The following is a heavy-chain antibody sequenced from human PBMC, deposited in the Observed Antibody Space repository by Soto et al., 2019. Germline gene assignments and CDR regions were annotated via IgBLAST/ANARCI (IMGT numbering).Heavy chain of an antibody. J-gene: IGHJ6*02. CDR3: ARVLSDCGYYSYYYYVMGF. CDR2: ISAYNGNT. Sequence: ASVKVSCKASGYTFTSYGISWVRQAPGQGLEWMGWISAYNGNTNYAQKLQGRVTMTTDTSTSTAYMELRSLRSDDTAVYYCARVLSDCGYYSYYYYVMGFCGQGSTGTVS. D-gene: IGHD5-12*01. V-gene: IGHV1-18*01. CDR1: GYTFTSYG.